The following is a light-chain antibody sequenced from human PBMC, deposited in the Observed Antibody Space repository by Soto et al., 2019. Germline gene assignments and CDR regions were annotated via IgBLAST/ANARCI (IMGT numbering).Light chain of an antibody. V-gene: IGLV2-14*01. CDR3: SSYTSDWGV. CDR1: SIDVGGYDF. J-gene: IGLJ1*01. Sequence: QSVLTQPASGSGSPGQSITISCTGTSIDVGGYDFVSWYQHHPGKAPKLMIYEVSTRPSGVSNRFSGSKSGNTASLTISGLQAEDEADYYCSSYTSDWGVFGTGTKVTVL. CDR2: EVS.